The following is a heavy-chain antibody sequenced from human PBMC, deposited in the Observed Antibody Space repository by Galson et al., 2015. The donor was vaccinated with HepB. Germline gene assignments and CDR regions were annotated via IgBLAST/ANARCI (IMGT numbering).Heavy chain of an antibody. CDR3: ASCPQSGYSYGYEFGAFDI. CDR2: ISSSGSTI. V-gene: IGHV3-11*01. CDR1: GFTFRDSY. Sequence: SLRLSCAASGFTFRDSYMSGIRQAPGKGLEWVSYISSSGSTIYYADSVKGRFTISRDNDMNSLYLQMNSLRAEDTAVYYCASCPQSGYSYGYEFGAFDIWGQGTMVTVSS. J-gene: IGHJ3*02. D-gene: IGHD5-18*01.